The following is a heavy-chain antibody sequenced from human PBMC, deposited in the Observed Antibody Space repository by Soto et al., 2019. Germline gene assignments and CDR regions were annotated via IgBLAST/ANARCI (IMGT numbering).Heavy chain of an antibody. CDR1: GGTFSSYT. CDR2: IIPILGIA. CDR3: ARLLEGYGDYVDGKPHDY. J-gene: IGHJ4*02. Sequence: QVQLVQSGAEVKKPGSSVKVSCKASGGTFSSYTISWVRQAPGQGLEWMGRIIPILGIANYAQKFQGRVTITADKSTSTAYMELSSLRSEDTAVYYCARLLEGYGDYVDGKPHDYWGQGPLVTVSS. D-gene: IGHD4-17*01. V-gene: IGHV1-69*02.